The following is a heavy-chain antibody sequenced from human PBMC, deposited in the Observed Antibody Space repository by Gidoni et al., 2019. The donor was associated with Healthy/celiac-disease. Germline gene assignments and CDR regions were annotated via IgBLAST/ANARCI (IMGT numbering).Heavy chain of an antibody. D-gene: IGHD6-13*01. CDR3: ARDRRIAAAGTTNWFDP. J-gene: IGHJ5*02. CDR1: GYTFPGYY. Sequence: QVQLVQSGAEVKKPGASVKVSCKASGYTFPGYYMHWVRQAPGQGLEWMGWINPNSGGTNYAQKFQGRVTMTRDTSISTAYMELSRLRSDDTAVYYCARDRRIAAAGTTNWFDPWGQGTLVTVSS. CDR2: INPNSGGT. V-gene: IGHV1-2*02.